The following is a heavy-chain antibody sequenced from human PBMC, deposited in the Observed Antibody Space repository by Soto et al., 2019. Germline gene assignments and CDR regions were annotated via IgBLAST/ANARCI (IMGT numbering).Heavy chain of an antibody. V-gene: IGHV1-3*01. CDR1: GYTFTSYA. J-gene: IGHJ5*02. CDR3: ARVGAYSSPPPWFAP. D-gene: IGHD6-13*01. CDR2: INAGNGNT. Sequence: ASVKVSCKASGYTFTSYAMHWVRQAPGQRLEWMGWINAGNGNTKYSQKFQGRVTITRDTSASTAYMELSSLRSEDTAVYYCARVGAYSSPPPWFAPWGQGPLVPVSS.